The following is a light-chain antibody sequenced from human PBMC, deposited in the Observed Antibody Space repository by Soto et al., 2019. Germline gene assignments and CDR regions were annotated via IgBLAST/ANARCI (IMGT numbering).Light chain of an antibody. V-gene: IGKV3-11*01. CDR2: DAS. Sequence: EIVLTQSPATLSLSPGERATLSCRASESLSSYLAWYQQKPGQAPRLLIYDASNRATGIQDRVSGSGSGTDFNLTISSRETEDFVVYSCHLRSNWLPLTFGGGTKVEIK. CDR3: HLRSNWLPLT. CDR1: ESLSSY. J-gene: IGKJ4*01.